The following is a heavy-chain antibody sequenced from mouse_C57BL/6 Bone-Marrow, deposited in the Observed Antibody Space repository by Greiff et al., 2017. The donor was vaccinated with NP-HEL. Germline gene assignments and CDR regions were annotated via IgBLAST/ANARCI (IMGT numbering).Heavy chain of an antibody. V-gene: IGHV1-81*01. CDR3: AKENYYGTPGDY. D-gene: IGHD1-1*01. J-gene: IGHJ2*01. CDR2: IYPRSGNT. CDR1: GYTFTSYG. Sequence: QVHVKQSGAELARPGASVKLSCKASGYTFTSYGISWVKQRTGQGLEWIGEIYPRSGNTYYNEKFKGKATLTADKSSSTAYMELRSLTSEDSAVYFCAKENYYGTPGDYWGQGTTLTVSS.